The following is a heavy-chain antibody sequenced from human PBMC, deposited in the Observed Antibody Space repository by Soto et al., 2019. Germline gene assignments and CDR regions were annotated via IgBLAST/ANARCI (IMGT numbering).Heavy chain of an antibody. CDR3: AREPARRYYGMDV. J-gene: IGHJ6*02. CDR1: GFTVSSNY. V-gene: IGHV3-66*01. Sequence: EVQLVESGGGLVQPGGSLRLSCAASGFTVSSNYMSWVRQAPGKGLEWVSVIYSGGSTYYADTVKGRFTISRDNTKNTLYIQMNSLRAEDTAVYYCAREPARRYYGMDVWGQGTTVTVSS. CDR2: IYSGGST.